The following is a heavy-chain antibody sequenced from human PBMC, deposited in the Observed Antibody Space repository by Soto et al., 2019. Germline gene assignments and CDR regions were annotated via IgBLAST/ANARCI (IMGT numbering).Heavy chain of an antibody. CDR1: GGSISSSSYY. CDR2: IYYSGST. Sequence: QLQLQESGPGLVKPSETLSLTCTVSGGSISSSSYYWGWIRQPPGKRLEWIGSIYYSGSTYYTPSHKRRVTIAVDTSNNQFSLKLSSVTAADTAVYYCARHLYSYFYCNNGVGAIGWFDPWGQGTLVTVSS. CDR3: ARHLYSYFYCNNGVGAIGWFDP. V-gene: IGHV4-39*01. J-gene: IGHJ5*02. D-gene: IGHD2-8*01.